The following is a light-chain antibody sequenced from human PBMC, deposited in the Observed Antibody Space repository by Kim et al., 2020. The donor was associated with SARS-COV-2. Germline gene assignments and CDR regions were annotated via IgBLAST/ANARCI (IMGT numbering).Light chain of an antibody. Sequence: QSITSSCTGTGSDVGGYNYVPWYQQHPGKAPKLMIYDVSNRPSGVSNRFSGSKSGNTASLTISGLQAEDEADYYCSSYTSSSTLVFGTGTKVTVL. CDR1: GSDVGGYNY. J-gene: IGLJ1*01. CDR3: SSYTSSSTLV. V-gene: IGLV2-14*03. CDR2: DVS.